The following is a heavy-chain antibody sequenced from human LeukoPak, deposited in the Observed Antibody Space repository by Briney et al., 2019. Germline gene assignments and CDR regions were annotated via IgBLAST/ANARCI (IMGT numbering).Heavy chain of an antibody. J-gene: IGHJ6*03. CDR1: GYTFTGYY. D-gene: IGHD2-15*01. CDR3: ATYCSGGSCYKSGLYEQNYYYYYYMDV. V-gene: IGHV1-2*02. CDR2: INPNSGGT. Sequence: GASVKVSCKASGYTFTGYYMHWVRQAPGQGLEWMGWINPNSGGTNYAQKFQGRVTMTRDTSISTAYMELSRLRSDDTAVYYCATYCSGGSCYKSGLYEQNYYYYYYMDVWGKGTTVTISS.